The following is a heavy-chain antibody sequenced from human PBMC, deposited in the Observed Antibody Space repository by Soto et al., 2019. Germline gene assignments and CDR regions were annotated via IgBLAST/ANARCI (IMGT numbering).Heavy chain of an antibody. CDR1: GFTFSSYA. J-gene: IGHJ4*02. V-gene: IGHV3-23*01. D-gene: IGHD2-15*01. CDR2: ISGAGHST. Sequence: GGSLRLSCAASGFTFSSYAMSWVRQAPGKGLEWVSAISGAGHSTYFADSVKGRFTISRDNSKNTLYLQMNTLRAEDTAIYYCAKGPGRYCSGGFCYSDYWGQGTLVAVSS. CDR3: AKGPGRYCSGGFCYSDY.